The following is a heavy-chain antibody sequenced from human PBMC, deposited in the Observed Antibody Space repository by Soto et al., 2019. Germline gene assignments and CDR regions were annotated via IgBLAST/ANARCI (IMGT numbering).Heavy chain of an antibody. CDR3: ASTWEYSSSWYGKEEGDY. J-gene: IGHJ4*02. D-gene: IGHD6-13*01. CDR1: GGTFSSYT. Sequence: QVQLVQSGAEVKKPGSSVKVSCKASGGTFSSYTISWVRQAPGQVLEWMGRIIPILGIANYAQKFQGRVTITADKSTSTAYMELSSLISEDTAVYYCASTWEYSSSWYGKEEGDYWGQGTLVTVSS. V-gene: IGHV1-69*02. CDR2: IIPILGIA.